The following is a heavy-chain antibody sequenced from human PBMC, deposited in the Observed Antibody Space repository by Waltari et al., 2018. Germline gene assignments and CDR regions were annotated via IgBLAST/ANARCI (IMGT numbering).Heavy chain of an antibody. Sequence: EVQLVESGGGLVQPGGSLRLSCTASGFSFSSYWIHWVRQAPGKGLVCVSRIDSDGSQTTYADVVKGRVTISRDNAKNTVYLQMNSLRPEDTAVYYCARDAAWSMDVWGQGTTVTVSS. CDR2: IDSDGSQT. J-gene: IGHJ6*02. V-gene: IGHV3-74*03. D-gene: IGHD5-12*01. CDR1: GFSFSSYW. CDR3: ARDAAWSMDV.